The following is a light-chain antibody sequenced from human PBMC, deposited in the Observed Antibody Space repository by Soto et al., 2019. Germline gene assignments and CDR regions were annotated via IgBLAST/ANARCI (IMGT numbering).Light chain of an antibody. CDR2: RGS. CDR3: CSYVTGTTHVI. Sequence: QSVLTQPASVSGSPGQSITISCTGITSDVGDDNLVSWYQHYPGKVPKLIIFRGSNRPLGVSDLFSGSKSGNTASLAIFGLQAEDEADYYCCSYVTGTTHVIFGGGTKVTVL. J-gene: IGLJ2*01. CDR1: TSDVGDDNL. V-gene: IGLV2-23*01.